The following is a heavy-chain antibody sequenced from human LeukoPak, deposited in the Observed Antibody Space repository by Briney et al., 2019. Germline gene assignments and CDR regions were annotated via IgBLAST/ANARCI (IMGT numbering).Heavy chain of an antibody. V-gene: IGHV5-51*01. CDR3: ARWMVVGATSRDGSFDY. D-gene: IGHD1-26*01. Sequence: GESLKISCKGSGYSFTSYWIGWVRQMPGKGLEWMGIIYPGDSDTRYSPSFQGQVTISADKSISTAYPQWSSLKASDTAMYYCARWMVVGATSRDGSFDYWGQGTLVTVSS. CDR2: IYPGDSDT. J-gene: IGHJ4*02. CDR1: GYSFTSYW.